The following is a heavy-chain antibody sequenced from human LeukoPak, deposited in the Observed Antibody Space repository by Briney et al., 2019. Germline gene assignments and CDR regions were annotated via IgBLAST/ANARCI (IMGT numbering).Heavy chain of an antibody. D-gene: IGHD4-23*01. V-gene: IGHV1-69*04. Sequence: ASVKVSCKASGGTFSSYAISWVRQAPGQGLEWMGRIIPILGIANYAQKFQGRVTITADKSTSTAYMELSSLRSEDTAVYYCARAQDYGGNPGYFDCWGQGTLVTVSS. CDR2: IIPILGIA. CDR3: ARAQDYGGNPGYFDC. CDR1: GGTFSSYA. J-gene: IGHJ4*02.